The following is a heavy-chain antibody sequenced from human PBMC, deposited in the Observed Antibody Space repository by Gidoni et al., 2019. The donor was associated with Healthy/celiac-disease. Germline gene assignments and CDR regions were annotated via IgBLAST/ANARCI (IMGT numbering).Heavy chain of an antibody. CDR1: GYSFTSYW. CDR3: ARLGVDTAMVSVFRWFDP. D-gene: IGHD5-18*01. V-gene: IGHV5-51*01. Sequence: EAQLVQSGAEVKTPGESPTISCKGSGYSFTSYWIGWVLQMTGKGLEWMGIIYPGDADTSNSPSFQGQVTISADKSISTAYLQWSSLKASDTAMYYCARLGVDTAMVSVFRWFDPWGQGTLVTVSS. CDR2: IYPGDADT. J-gene: IGHJ5*02.